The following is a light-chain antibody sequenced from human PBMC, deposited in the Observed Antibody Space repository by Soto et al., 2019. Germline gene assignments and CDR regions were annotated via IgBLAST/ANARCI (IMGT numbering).Light chain of an antibody. J-gene: IGKJ1*01. CDR2: AAS. CDR3: QQYGSSPPIT. CDR1: QSISTY. Sequence: DIQMTQSPSSLSASVGDRVTITCRASQSISTYLHWYQQKPGKAPNLLIYAASSLQSGVPSRFSGSGSETDFTRTISRLEPEDFAVYYCQQYGSSPPITFGQGTKV. V-gene: IGKV1-39*01.